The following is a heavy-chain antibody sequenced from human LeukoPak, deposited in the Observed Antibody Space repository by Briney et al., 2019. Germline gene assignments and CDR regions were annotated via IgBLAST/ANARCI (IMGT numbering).Heavy chain of an antibody. CDR1: GYTFTGYY. D-gene: IGHD5-24*01. Sequence: ASVKVSCKASGYTFTGYYMHWVRQAPGQGLEWMGIINPSGGSTSYAQKFQGRVTMSRDTSTSTVYMELSSLRSEDTAVYYCARPCRDGYNWRYYFDYWGQGTLVTVSS. V-gene: IGHV1-46*01. J-gene: IGHJ4*02. CDR2: INPSGGST. CDR3: ARPCRDGYNWRYYFDY.